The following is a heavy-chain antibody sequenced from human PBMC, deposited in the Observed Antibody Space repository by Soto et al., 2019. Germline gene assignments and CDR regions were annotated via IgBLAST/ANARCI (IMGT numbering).Heavy chain of an antibody. CDR1: GFTFGDYA. CDR3: TRARCSTTSCYYYYYYYYYMDV. V-gene: IGHV3-49*03. CDR2: IRSKAFGGTA. J-gene: IGHJ6*03. D-gene: IGHD2-2*01. Sequence: GSLRLSCTASGFTFGDYAMSWFRQAPGKGLEWVGFIRSKAFGGTAEYAASVKGRFTISRDDSKSIAYLQMNSLKTEDTAVYYCTRARCSTTSCYYYYYYYYYMDVWGKGTTVTVSS.